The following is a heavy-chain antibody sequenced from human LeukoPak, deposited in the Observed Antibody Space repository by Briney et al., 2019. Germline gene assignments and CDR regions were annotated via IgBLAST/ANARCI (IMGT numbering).Heavy chain of an antibody. V-gene: IGHV3-48*03. CDR3: AGGPQYTGSFPY. D-gene: IGHD1-26*01. CDR1: GFNVNSFE. CDR2: ISDNGGVI. J-gene: IGHJ4*02. Sequence: GGSLRLSCAASGFNVNSFEMTWVRQAPGLGLEFLSYISDNGGVIKYADSVKGRFIMSRDSAENALYLQMNNLGADDTAVYFCAGGPQYTGSFPYWGQGTLVAVSS.